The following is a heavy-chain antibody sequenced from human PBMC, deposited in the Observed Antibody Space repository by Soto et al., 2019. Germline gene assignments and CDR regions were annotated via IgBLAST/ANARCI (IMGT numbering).Heavy chain of an antibody. J-gene: IGHJ4*02. CDR3: AKESTGPNYFDY. V-gene: IGHV1-8*01. D-gene: IGHD1-7*01. CDR1: GYTFTSYD. CDR2: MNPNSGNT. Sequence: QVQLVQSGAEVKKPGASVKVSCKASGYTFTSYDINWVRQATGQGLEWMGWMNPNSGNTAYAQKFQGGVTQNRNTSISTAYMELSSMRSEDTAVYYCAKESTGPNYFDYWGQGTLVTVSS.